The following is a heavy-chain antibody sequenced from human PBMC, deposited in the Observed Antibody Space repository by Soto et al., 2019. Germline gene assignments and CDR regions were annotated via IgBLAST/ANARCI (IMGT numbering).Heavy chain of an antibody. J-gene: IGHJ4*02. D-gene: IGHD5-18*01. CDR2: ISYDGGLQ. Sequence: QAHLVESGGGVVQPGRSLRLSCAASGFTFTSYGMHWVRQAPGTRLEWVAVISYDGGLQHYADSVKGRFTISRDNSKNMVLRQMNSLRAEDTVVYYCVSDRGYGHASVPYSWGQGTLVSVSS. CDR1: GFTFTSYG. V-gene: IGHV3-30*03. CDR3: VSDRGYGHASVPYS.